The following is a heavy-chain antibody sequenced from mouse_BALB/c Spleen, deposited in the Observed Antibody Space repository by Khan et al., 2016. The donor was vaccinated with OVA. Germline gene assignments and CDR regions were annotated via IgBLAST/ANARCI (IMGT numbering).Heavy chain of an antibody. J-gene: IGHJ3*01. CDR1: GYTFTNYV. CDR2: INPDNAGT. CDR3: AREASSWDFSFPY. V-gene: IGHV1S136*01. Sequence: VQLKQSGPELVEPGASVKMSCKASGYTFTNYVIHWVKQKPGQGLEWIGYINPDNAGTRYNETFKDKATLTSDISSTSAYMELLSLTSEDSAVYYCAREASSWDFSFPYWGQGTLVTVSA. D-gene: IGHD4-1*01.